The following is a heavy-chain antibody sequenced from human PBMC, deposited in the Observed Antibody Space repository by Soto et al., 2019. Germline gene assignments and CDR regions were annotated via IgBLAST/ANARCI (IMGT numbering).Heavy chain of an antibody. CDR1: GLTFSAHW. D-gene: IGHD2-15*01. CDR3: ARDNKWSLDY. CDR2: IKTDGSIT. Sequence: GGSLRLSCAASGLTFSAHWMHWVRQAPGKGLVWVSHIKTDGSITRDADSVKGRFTISRDNARNTLYLQMNSLRAEDTAVYHCARDNKWSLDYWGQGTLVTVSS. J-gene: IGHJ4*02. V-gene: IGHV3-74*01.